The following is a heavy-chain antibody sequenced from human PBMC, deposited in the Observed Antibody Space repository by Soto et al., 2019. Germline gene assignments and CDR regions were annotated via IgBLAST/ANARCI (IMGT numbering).Heavy chain of an antibody. CDR2: IWYDGSNK. J-gene: IGHJ5*02. Sequence: QVQLVESGGGVVQPGRSLRLSCAASGFTFSSYGMHWVRQAPGKGLEWVAVIWYDGSNKYYADSVKGRFTISRDNSKNTLYLQMNSLRAEDTAVYYCAREIFTEGIAVAAWGQGTLVTVSS. CDR3: AREIFTEGIAVAA. V-gene: IGHV3-33*01. D-gene: IGHD6-19*01. CDR1: GFTFSSYG.